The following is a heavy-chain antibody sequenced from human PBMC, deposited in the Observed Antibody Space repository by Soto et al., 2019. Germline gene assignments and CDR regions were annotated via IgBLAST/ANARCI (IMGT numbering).Heavy chain of an antibody. CDR3: ATSLITTVGTTA. J-gene: IGHJ4*02. D-gene: IGHD1-1*01. CDR2: ISSSSSTI. CDR1: GFTFSNYG. Sequence: PGGLLRLFCEASGFTFSNYGINWVRQAPGKGLEWVSHISSSSSTIYYAESVKGRFSISRDNAKNSLYLQMSSLRGEDTAVYYCATSLITTVGTTAWGQGTQVTVSS. V-gene: IGHV3-48*01.